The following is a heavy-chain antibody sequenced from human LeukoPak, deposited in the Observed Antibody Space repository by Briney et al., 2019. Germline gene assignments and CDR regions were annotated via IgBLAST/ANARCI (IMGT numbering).Heavy chain of an antibody. CDR3: ARDQGSSSWYYYYGMDV. CDR1: GYTFTSYY. Sequence: GASVKVSCKASGYTFTSYYMHWVRQAPGQGLEWMGIINPSGGSTSYAQKFQGRVTMTRDTSMSTVYMELSSLRSEDTAVYYCARDQGSSSWYYYYGMDVWGQGTTVTVSS. D-gene: IGHD6-13*01. V-gene: IGHV1-46*01. CDR2: INPSGGST. J-gene: IGHJ6*02.